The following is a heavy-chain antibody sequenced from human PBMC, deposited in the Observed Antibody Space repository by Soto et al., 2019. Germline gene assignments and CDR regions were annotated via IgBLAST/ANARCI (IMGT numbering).Heavy chain of an antibody. CDR3: AKDPSSSWYADNGGYFDY. CDR1: GFTFSSYA. Sequence: GSLRLSCAASGFTFSSYAMSWVRQAPGKGLEWVSAISGSGGSTYYADSVKGRFTISRDNSKNTLYLQMNSLRAEDTAVYYCAKDPSSSWYADNGGYFDYWGQGTMVTVYS. J-gene: IGHJ4*02. V-gene: IGHV3-23*01. D-gene: IGHD6-13*01. CDR2: ISGSGGST.